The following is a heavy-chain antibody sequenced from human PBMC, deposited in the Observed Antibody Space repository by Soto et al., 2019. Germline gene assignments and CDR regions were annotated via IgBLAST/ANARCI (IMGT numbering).Heavy chain of an antibody. D-gene: IGHD5-12*01. V-gene: IGHV4-59*01. Sequence: SETLSLTCTVSGGSISSYYWSWIRQPPGKGLEWIGYIYYSGSTNYNPSLKSRVTISVDTSKNQFSLKLSSVTAADTAVYYCARGLRTRWLHRPVMEYYFDYWGQGTLVTVSS. CDR2: IYYSGST. CDR1: GGSISSYY. CDR3: ARGLRTRWLHRPVMEYYFDY. J-gene: IGHJ4*02.